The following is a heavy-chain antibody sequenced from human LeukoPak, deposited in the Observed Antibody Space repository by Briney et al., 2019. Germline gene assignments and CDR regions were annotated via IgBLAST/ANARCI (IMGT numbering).Heavy chain of an antibody. CDR2: VHLSGRT. J-gene: IGHJ4*02. CDR1: GGSISTTNW. V-gene: IGHV4-4*02. CDR3: AREGGPYRPLDY. Sequence: PSGTLSLTCGVSGGSISTTNWWTWVRQPPGEGLEWIGEVHLSGRTHYNPSLESRVTMSVDMSENHISLRLTSVTAADTAVYYCAREGGPYRPLDYSGQGTLVTVSS.